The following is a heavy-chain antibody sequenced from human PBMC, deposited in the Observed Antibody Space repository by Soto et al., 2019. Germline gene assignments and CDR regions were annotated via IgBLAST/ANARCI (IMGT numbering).Heavy chain of an antibody. V-gene: IGHV3-33*01. CDR1: GFTFSSYG. Sequence: QVQLVESGGGVVQPGRSLRLSCAASGFTFSSYGMHWVRQAPGKGLEWVAVIWYDGSNKYYADSVKGRFTISRDNSKNTLYLQMNSLRAEDTAVYYCARVGGSIAANDAFDICGQGTMVTVSS. CDR3: ARVGGSIAANDAFDI. D-gene: IGHD5-12*01. J-gene: IGHJ3*02. CDR2: IWYDGSNK.